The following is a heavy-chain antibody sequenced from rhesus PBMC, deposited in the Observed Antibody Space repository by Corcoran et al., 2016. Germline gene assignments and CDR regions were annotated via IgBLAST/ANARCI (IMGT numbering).Heavy chain of an antibody. CDR3: ARYLIIPYNRVDV. J-gene: IGHJ5-1*01. D-gene: IGHD3-22*01. CDR1: GGSFSSYW. Sequence: QVQLQESGPGLVKPSETLSLTCAVSGGSFSSYWLSWFPQPPGKGLEWIGEVNGKSGSTKYNPSRKRRVNISKDASKNQVSRKLSPVTAADTAVYYCARYLIIPYNRVDVWGPGVLVTVSS. V-gene: IGHV4-80*01. CDR2: VNGKSGST.